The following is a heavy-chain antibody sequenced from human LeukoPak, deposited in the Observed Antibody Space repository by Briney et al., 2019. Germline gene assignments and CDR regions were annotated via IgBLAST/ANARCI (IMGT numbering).Heavy chain of an antibody. D-gene: IGHD2-2*01. CDR2: ISAYNGNT. V-gene: IGHV1-18*01. Sequence: ASVKVSCKASGYTFTSYGISWVRPAPGQGLEWMGWISAYNGNTNYAQKLQGRVTMTTDTSTSTAYMELRSLRSDDTAVYYCARASLLDIVVVPAALWGQGTLVTVSS. CDR3: ARASLLDIVVVPAAL. J-gene: IGHJ4*02. CDR1: GYTFTSYG.